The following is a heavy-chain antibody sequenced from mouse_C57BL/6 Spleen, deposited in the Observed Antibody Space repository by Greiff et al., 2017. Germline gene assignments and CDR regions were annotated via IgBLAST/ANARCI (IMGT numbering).Heavy chain of an antibody. D-gene: IGHD4-1*01. CDR2: IYPGGGYT. CDR1: GYTFTNYW. J-gene: IGHJ1*03. Sequence: QVQLPQSGAELVRPGTSVKMSCKASGYTFTNYWIGLAKQRPGPGLGWIGDIYPGGGYTNHNEKFKGKATLSADKSSSTAYMKFSSLTSEDSAIYYCARSTGTRYFEVWGTGTTVTVSS. CDR3: ARSTGTRYFEV. V-gene: IGHV1-63*01.